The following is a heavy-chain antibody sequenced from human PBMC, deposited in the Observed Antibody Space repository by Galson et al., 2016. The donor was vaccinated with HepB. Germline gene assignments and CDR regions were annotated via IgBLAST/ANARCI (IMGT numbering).Heavy chain of an antibody. Sequence: SLRLSCAASGFAFSSHWMHWVRQDLGKGLVWVSRINSDGTISNYADSVKGRFTISRDNAKNTLYLQMNSLRAVDTAVYFCVRDHSVVPTTAYNWFDPWGRGTLVTVSS. J-gene: IGHJ5*02. CDR2: INSDGTIS. V-gene: IGHV3-74*01. CDR1: GFAFSSHW. D-gene: IGHD4-23*01. CDR3: VRDHSVVPTTAYNWFDP.